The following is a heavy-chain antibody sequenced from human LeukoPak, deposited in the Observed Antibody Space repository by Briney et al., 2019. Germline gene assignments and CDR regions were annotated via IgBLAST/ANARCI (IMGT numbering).Heavy chain of an antibody. J-gene: IGHJ4*02. CDR1: GNYW. V-gene: IGHV3-74*01. CDR2: INSDGSWT. Sequence: GGSLRLSCAASGNYWMHWVRQAPGKGLVWVSHINSDGSWTSYADSVKGRFTISKDNAKNTVYLQVNNLRAEDTAVYYCVSFYETYWGRGTLVTVSS. D-gene: IGHD2-2*01. CDR3: VSFYETY.